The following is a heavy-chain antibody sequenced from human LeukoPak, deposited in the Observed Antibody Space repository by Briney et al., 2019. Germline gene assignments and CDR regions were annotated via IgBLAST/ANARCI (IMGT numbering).Heavy chain of an antibody. J-gene: IGHJ5*02. V-gene: IGHV3-21*01. CDR2: ISSSSSYI. Sequence: GGSLRLSCAASGFTFSNAWMSWVRQAPGKGLEWVSSISSSSSYIYYADSVKGRFTISRDNAKNSLYLQMNSLRAEDTAVYYCARGPYCSSTSCRGGWFDPWGQGTLVTVSS. CDR1: GFTFSNAW. D-gene: IGHD2-2*01. CDR3: ARGPYCSSTSCRGGWFDP.